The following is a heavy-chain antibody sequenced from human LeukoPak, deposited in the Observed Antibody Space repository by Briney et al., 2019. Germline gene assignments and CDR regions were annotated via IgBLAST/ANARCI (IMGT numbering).Heavy chain of an antibody. CDR3: AKGAYDYIEMGYIDY. V-gene: IGHV3-23*01. Sequence: GGSLRLSCAASGFRFSNYAMNWVRQAPGKGLEWVSLIIGSSGDTFYADSVKGRFTISRDNSKNTLSLQMNSLRAEDTALYYCAKGAYDYIEMGYIDYWGQGTLVTVSS. D-gene: IGHD5-12*01. J-gene: IGHJ4*02. CDR2: IIGSSGDT. CDR1: GFRFSNYA.